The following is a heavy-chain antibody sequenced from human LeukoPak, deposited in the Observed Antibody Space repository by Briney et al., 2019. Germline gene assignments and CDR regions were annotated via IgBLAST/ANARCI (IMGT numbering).Heavy chain of an antibody. CDR1: GFTFSYYS. J-gene: IGHJ4*02. CDR3: VRDYKSSDTPNFDY. CDR2: ISSSGSTV. Sequence: GGSLRLSCAGSGFTFSYYSMNWVRQAPGKGLEWVSYISSSGSTVYYADSVKGRFTISRDNAKNSLYLEMNSLRAEDTAVYHCVRDYKSSDTPNFDYWGQGTLVTGSS. D-gene: IGHD1-1*01. V-gene: IGHV3-48*01.